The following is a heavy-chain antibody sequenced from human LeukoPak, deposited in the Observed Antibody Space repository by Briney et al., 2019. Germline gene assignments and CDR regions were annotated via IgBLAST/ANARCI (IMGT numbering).Heavy chain of an antibody. Sequence: PGGSLRLSCAASGFTFSSYGMHWVRQAPGKGLEWVAFIRYDGSNKYYADSVKGRFTISRDNSKNTLYLQMNSLRADDTAVYYCARHTPRGGAYFFDYWGQGTLVTVSS. CDR3: ARHTPRGGAYFFDY. J-gene: IGHJ4*02. V-gene: IGHV3-30*02. CDR2: IRYDGSNK. CDR1: GFTFSSYG. D-gene: IGHD1-26*01.